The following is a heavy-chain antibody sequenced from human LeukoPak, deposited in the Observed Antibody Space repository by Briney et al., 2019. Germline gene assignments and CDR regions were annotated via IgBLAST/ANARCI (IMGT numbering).Heavy chain of an antibody. Sequence: GGSLRLSCAASGFTFSSYWMTWVRQARGEGGEGVSYISSSRTIYYADSVKGRFTISRDNAKHSLYLQMNSLRADDTAVYYCARDFHRYCYDCGDYYTTFDIWGQGTMVTVSS. V-gene: IGHV3-48*01. CDR1: GFTFSSYW. J-gene: IGHJ3*02. D-gene: IGHD3-22*01. CDR2: ISSSRTI. CDR3: ARDFHRYCYDCGDYYTTFDI.